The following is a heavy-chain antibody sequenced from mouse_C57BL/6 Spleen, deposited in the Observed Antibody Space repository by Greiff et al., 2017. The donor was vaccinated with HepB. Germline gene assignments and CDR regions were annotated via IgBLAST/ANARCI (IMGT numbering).Heavy chain of an antibody. J-gene: IGHJ4*01. CDR2: INPNNGGT. Sequence: EVQLQQSGPELVKPGASVKISCKASGYTFTDYYMNWVKQSHGKSLEWIGDINPNNGGTSYNQKFKGKATLTVDKSSSTAYMELRSLTSEDSAVYYCARTSYYDYGDAMDYWGQGTSVTVSS. CDR3: ARTSYYDYGDAMDY. V-gene: IGHV1-26*01. CDR1: GYTFTDYY. D-gene: IGHD2-4*01.